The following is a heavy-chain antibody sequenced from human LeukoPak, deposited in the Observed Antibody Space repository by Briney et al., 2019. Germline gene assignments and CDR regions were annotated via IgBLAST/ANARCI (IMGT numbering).Heavy chain of an antibody. CDR1: GFTFSDYY. V-gene: IGHV4-38-2*01. CDR3: ARTLRYFDWLGYYYYYYMDV. D-gene: IGHD3-9*01. J-gene: IGHJ6*03. CDR2: IYYSGST. Sequence: LRLSCAASGFTFSDYYMSWIRQAPGKGLEWIGSIYYSGSTYYNPSLKSRVTISVDTSKNQFSLKLSSVTAADTAVYYCARTLRYFDWLGYYYYYYMDVWGKGTTVTISS.